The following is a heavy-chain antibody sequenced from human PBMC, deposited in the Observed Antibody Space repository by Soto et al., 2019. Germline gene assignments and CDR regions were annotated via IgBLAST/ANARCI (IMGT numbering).Heavy chain of an antibody. V-gene: IGHV1-69*06. J-gene: IGHJ4*02. CDR3: ASGGRRDGYNFDY. D-gene: IGHD5-12*01. Sequence: SVKVSCKDSGGTFSSYAISWVRQAPGQGLEWMGGIIPIFGTANYAQKFQGRVTITADKSTSTAYMELSSLRPEDTAVYYCASGGRRDGYNFDYWGQGTLVTVSS. CDR1: GGTFSSYA. CDR2: IIPIFGTA.